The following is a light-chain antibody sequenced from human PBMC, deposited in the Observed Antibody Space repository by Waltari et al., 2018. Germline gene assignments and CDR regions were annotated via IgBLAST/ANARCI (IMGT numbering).Light chain of an antibody. Sequence: QLTQFPSSLSASVGDTVTITCRTSQDIIKYLAWYQQKPGQAPKLLVYLASTLESGVPSRLSGSGSGTDFTLTISSLQPEDSATYYCQQMNTYPRTFGQGTRVEIK. CDR3: QQMNTYPRT. J-gene: IGKJ1*01. CDR2: LAS. CDR1: QDIIKY. V-gene: IGKV1-9*01.